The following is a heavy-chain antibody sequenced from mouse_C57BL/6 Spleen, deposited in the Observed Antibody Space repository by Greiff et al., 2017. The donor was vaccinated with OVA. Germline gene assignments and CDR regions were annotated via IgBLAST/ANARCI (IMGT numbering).Heavy chain of an antibody. Sequence: QVQLQQPGAELVKPGASVKLSCKASGYTFTSYWMQWVKQRPGQGLEWIGEIDPSDSYTNYNQKFKGKATLTVDTSSSTAYMQLSSLTSEDSAVYYCARGVRRSFAYWGQGTLVTVSA. V-gene: IGHV1-50*01. J-gene: IGHJ3*01. CDR1: GYTFTSYW. CDR3: ARGVRRSFAY. CDR2: IDPSDSYT. D-gene: IGHD2-14*01.